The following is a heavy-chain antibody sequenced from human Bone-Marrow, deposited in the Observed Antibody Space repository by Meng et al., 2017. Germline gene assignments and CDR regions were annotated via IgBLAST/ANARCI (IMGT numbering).Heavy chain of an antibody. D-gene: IGHD3-22*01. CDR2: IIPIFGTA. Sequence: SVKVSCKASGYTFTSYGISWVRQAPGQGLEWMGGIIPIFGTANYAQKFQGRVTITTDESTSTAYMELSSLRSEDTAVYYCARASQDYYDSSGQMTDAFDIWGQGTMVTVSS. CDR1: GYTFTSYG. CDR3: ARASQDYYDSSGQMTDAFDI. J-gene: IGHJ3*02. V-gene: IGHV1-69*05.